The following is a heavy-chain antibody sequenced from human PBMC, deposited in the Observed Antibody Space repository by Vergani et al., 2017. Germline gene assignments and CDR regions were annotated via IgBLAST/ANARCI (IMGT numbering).Heavy chain of an antibody. D-gene: IGHD5-24*01. Sequence: EVQLLESGGGLVQPGGSLRLSCAASGFTFSSYAMSWVRQAPGKGLEWVSAISGSGGSTYYADSVKGRFTISRDNSKNTLYLQMNSLRAEDTAVYYCAKEDYVEIATMKPGGTFDIWGQGTMVTVSS. V-gene: IGHV3-23*01. CDR1: GFTFSSYA. CDR2: ISGSGGST. J-gene: IGHJ3*02. CDR3: AKEDYVEIATMKPGGTFDI.